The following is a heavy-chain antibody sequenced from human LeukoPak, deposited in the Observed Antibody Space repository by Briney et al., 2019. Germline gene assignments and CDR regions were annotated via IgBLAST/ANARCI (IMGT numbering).Heavy chain of an antibody. J-gene: IGHJ4*02. CDR1: GFTFSSYS. Sequence: KTGGSLRLSCVASGFTFSSYSMNWVRQAPGKGLEWVSSITSDSSFIFYADSVKGRFTIPRDNAKKSLYLQMNTLRAEDTAVYYCARAVTYCSGGSCYSGLPSAYWGQGTLVTVSS. CDR2: ITSDSSFI. CDR3: ARAVTYCSGGSCYSGLPSAY. D-gene: IGHD2-15*01. V-gene: IGHV3-21*01.